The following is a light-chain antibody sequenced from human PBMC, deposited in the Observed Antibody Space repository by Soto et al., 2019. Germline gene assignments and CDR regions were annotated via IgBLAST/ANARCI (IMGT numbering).Light chain of an antibody. CDR2: DAS. CDR3: LSWWK. CDR1: QRISSW. V-gene: IGKV1-5*01. J-gene: IGKJ1*01. Sequence: MTHGPSSFSASIGDGFTMACRASQRISSWLAWYQQKPGKAPKLLIYDASSLETGVPSRFSATGSATQFTLTTSSLQHADVATYYRLSWWKFCQGAKVDIK.